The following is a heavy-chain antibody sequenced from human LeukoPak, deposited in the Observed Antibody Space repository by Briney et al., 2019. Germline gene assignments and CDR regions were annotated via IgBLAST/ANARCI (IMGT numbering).Heavy chain of an antibody. Sequence: ASVKVSCKASGGTFSSYAISWVRQAPGQGLEWMGRIIPIFGTANHAQKFQGRVTIAADESTSTAYMELSSLRSEDTAVYYCARVDTAMAGYYYYYMDVWGKGTTVTVSS. CDR1: GGTFSSYA. CDR2: IIPIFGTA. V-gene: IGHV1-69*13. CDR3: ARVDTAMAGYYYYYMDV. J-gene: IGHJ6*03. D-gene: IGHD5-18*01.